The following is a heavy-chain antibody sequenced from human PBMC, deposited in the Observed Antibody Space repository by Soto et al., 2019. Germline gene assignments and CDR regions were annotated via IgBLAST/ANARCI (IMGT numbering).Heavy chain of an antibody. CDR3: ARGSKESYPGSRIFDF. J-gene: IGHJ4*02. CDR1: GFIFSEYE. D-gene: IGHD3-10*01. V-gene: IGHV3-48*03. Sequence: LRLSCEVSGFIFSEYEFNWVRQAPGKGLEWVSYIGKNGRDIYDADSVKGRFTISRDNSKSTLYLQMSSLRAEDSAVYYCARGSKESYPGSRIFDFWGRGTLVTVSS. CDR2: IGKNGRDI.